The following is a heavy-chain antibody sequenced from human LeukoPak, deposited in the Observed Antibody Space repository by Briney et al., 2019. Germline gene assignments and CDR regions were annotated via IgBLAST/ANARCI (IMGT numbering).Heavy chain of an antibody. J-gene: IGHJ6*02. CDR3: ARDRDGVLRYSGSYPPGGRYYGMDV. D-gene: IGHD1-26*01. CDR1: GGSISSYY. V-gene: IGHV4-59*12. Sequence: SETLSLTCTVSGGSISSYYWSWIWQPPGKGLEWIGYIYYSGSTNYNPSLRSRVTISVDTSKNQFSLKLSSVTAADTAVYYCARDRDGVLRYSGSYPPGGRYYGMDVWGQGTTVTVSS. CDR2: IYYSGST.